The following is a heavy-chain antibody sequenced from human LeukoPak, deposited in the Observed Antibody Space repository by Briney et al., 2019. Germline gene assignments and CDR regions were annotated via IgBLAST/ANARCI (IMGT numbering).Heavy chain of an antibody. CDR1: CGSFRGYY. J-gene: IGHJ6*04. V-gene: IGHV4-34*01. CDR3: AGDSTRAASPLVMDV. CDR2: INHSGST. D-gene: IGHD6-6*01. Sequence: SETLSLTCGVYCGSFRGYYWSWIRQPPGKGLEWIGEINHSGSTNYNPSLKSRVTISVDTSKNQLSLTLSSVTAAERAVYYCAGDSTRAASPLVMDVWGKGTTVTASS.